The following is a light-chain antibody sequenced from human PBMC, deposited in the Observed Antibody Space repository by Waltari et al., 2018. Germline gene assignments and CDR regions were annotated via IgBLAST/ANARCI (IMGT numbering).Light chain of an antibody. Sequence: EIVLTQSPGTLSLSPGERATLSSRASQSVSSNHLAWYQHKPGQTPILVIYDASTRDTGIPDRFSGSGSGTDFTLTISRLEPEDFAVYYCQQYDSSPRAFGQGTKVEIK. CDR3: QQYDSSPRA. J-gene: IGKJ1*01. CDR1: QSVSSNH. V-gene: IGKV3-20*01. CDR2: DAS.